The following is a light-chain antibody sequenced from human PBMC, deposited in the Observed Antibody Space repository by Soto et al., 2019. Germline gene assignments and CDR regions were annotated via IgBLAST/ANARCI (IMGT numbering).Light chain of an antibody. V-gene: IGKV1-9*01. CDR3: QQLNIYPLP. CDR1: QGISSY. CDR2: AAS. J-gene: IGKJ3*01. Sequence: IQLTQSPSSLSASVGDRVTITCRASQGISSYLAWYQQKPGKAPKLLIYAASTLQSGVPSRFSGSGSGTAFTLTISSLQPDDFATYYCQQLNIYPLPFGPGTKVDIK.